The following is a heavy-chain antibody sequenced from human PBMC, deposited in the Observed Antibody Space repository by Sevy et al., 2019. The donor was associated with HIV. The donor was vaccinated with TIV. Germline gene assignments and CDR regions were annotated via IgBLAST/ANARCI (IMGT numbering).Heavy chain of an antibody. V-gene: IGHV3-23*01. CDR2: ISGSADST. J-gene: IGHJ4*02. Sequence: GGSLRLSCAASGFTFSSYAMTWVRQAPGKGLEWVSTISGSADSTYYADSVKGRFTISRDNSENTLYLQMNSLRADDTAVYYCAKRPGSSNWYYFDYWGQGTLVTVSS. D-gene: IGHD6-13*01. CDR3: AKRPGSSNWYYFDY. CDR1: GFTFSSYA.